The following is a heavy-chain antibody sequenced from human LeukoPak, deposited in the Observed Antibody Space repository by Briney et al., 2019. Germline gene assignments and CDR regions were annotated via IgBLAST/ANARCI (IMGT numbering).Heavy chain of an antibody. D-gene: IGHD3-22*01. J-gene: IGHJ4*01. CDR2: INTDGSST. CDR1: GFTFSRYW. V-gene: IGHV3-74*01. Sequence: GGSLRLSCAASGFTFSRYWIHWVRQAPGKGLVWVSRINTDGSSTTYAGSVKGRFTISRDNAKNTLYLQMNSLRAEDTAVYYCARSAYHDRSGYYHDYWGQGTLVTVSS. CDR3: ARSAYHDRSGYYHDY.